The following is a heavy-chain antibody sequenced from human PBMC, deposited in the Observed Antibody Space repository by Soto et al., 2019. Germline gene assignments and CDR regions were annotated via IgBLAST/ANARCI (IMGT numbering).Heavy chain of an antibody. V-gene: IGHV3-48*03. CDR2: ISSSGSTI. CDR3: ARDSRVRFLEWLSLDV. Sequence: EVQLVESGGGLVQPGGSLRLSCAASGFTFSSYEMNWVRQAPGKGLEWVSYISSSGSTIYYADSVKGRFNISRDNAKNSLYLQMNSLRAEDTAVYYCARDSRVRFLEWLSLDVWGQGTTVTVSS. J-gene: IGHJ6*02. CDR1: GFTFSSYE. D-gene: IGHD3-3*01.